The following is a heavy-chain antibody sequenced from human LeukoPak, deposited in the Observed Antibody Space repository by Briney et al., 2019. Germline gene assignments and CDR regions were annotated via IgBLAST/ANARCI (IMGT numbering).Heavy chain of an antibody. D-gene: IGHD6-13*01. V-gene: IGHV3-23*01. CDR1: GFTFSSYA. CDR3: AKNLREQQLDSYFDY. CDR2: ISGSGGST. Sequence: GGSLRLSCAASGFTFSSYAMSWVRQAPGKGPEWVSGISGSGGSTYYGDSVKGRFTISRDNSKNTLYLQMSSLRAEDTAVYYCAKNLREQQLDSYFDYWGQGTLVTVSS. J-gene: IGHJ4*02.